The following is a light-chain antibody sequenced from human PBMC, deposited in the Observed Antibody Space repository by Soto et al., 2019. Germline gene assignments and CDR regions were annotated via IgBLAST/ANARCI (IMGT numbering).Light chain of an antibody. Sequence: QSVLTQPASVSGSPGQSITISCTGTSSDVGGYNYVSWYQHHPGKAPKLMIYDVNNRPSGVSNRFSGSKSGNTASLTISGLPADEEADYYCISVISDYKYVFGSGTKLTVL. V-gene: IGLV2-14*03. CDR1: SSDVGGYNY. J-gene: IGLJ1*01. CDR2: DVN. CDR3: ISVISDYKYV.